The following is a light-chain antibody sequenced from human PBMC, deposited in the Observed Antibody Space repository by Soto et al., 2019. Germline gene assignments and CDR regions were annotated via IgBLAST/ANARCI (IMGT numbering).Light chain of an antibody. CDR3: QQYGGSSGNT. V-gene: IGKV3-20*01. CDR1: QSVSSY. Sequence: IVLTQSPAILALSPGDRATLSCRASQSVSSYLAWYQQKPGQAPRLLIYGASSRATGIPDRFSGSGSGTDFTLTISRLEPEDFAVYYCQQYGGSSGNTFGQGTRLEIK. CDR2: GAS. J-gene: IGKJ5*01.